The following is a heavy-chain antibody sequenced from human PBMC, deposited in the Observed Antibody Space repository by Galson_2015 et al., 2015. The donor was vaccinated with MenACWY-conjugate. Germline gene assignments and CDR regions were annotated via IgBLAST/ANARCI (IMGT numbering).Heavy chain of an antibody. CDR1: GFTFSDHY. J-gene: IGHJ4*02. CDR3: ARGLSESGYFDY. CDR2: TRNKGYTT. V-gene: IGHV3-72*01. Sequence: SLRLSCAASGFTFSDHYMDWVRQAPGKGLEWLGRTRNKGYTTKYAASVEGRFTISRDDSKNSLYLQMDSLKTEDTAVYYCARGLSESGYFDYWGQGTLVTVSS. D-gene: IGHD2-8*02.